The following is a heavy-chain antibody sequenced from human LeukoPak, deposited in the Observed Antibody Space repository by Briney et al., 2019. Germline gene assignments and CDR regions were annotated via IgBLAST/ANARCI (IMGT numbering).Heavy chain of an antibody. V-gene: IGHV3-23*01. Sequence: GGSLRLSCAASGFTFSSYAMSWVRQAPGKGLEWVSVISGSGGSTYYADSVKGRFTISRDLSKNTLYLQMNSLRAEDTAAYYCAKQNGYSFGYYFDYWGQGTLVTVSS. CDR2: ISGSGGST. D-gene: IGHD5-18*01. CDR3: AKQNGYSFGYYFDY. CDR1: GFTFSSYA. J-gene: IGHJ4*02.